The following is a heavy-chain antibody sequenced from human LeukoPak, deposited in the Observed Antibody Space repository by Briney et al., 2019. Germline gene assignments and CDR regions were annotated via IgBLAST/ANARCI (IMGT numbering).Heavy chain of an antibody. J-gene: IGHJ3*02. Sequence: GGSLRLSCVASGFTFSSYAMGWVRQAPGKRPEWVSSLTDSGGTTYYVDSVKGRFTISRDNSKNTLYLHMNSLRAEDAAMYYCAKKRDAFDIWGQGTVVAVSS. CDR2: LTDSGGTT. CDR3: AKKRDAFDI. V-gene: IGHV3-23*01. CDR1: GFTFSSYA. D-gene: IGHD5-24*01.